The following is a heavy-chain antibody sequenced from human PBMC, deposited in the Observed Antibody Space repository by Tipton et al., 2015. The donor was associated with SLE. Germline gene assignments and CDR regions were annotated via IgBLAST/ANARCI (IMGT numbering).Heavy chain of an antibody. CDR3: ARGELGIRTFDY. D-gene: IGHD7-27*01. CDR2: INHSGST. V-gene: IGHV4-34*01. J-gene: IGHJ4*02. CDR1: GFTVSSNY. Sequence: LRLSCAASGFTVSSNYMSWVRQAPGKGLEWIGEINHSGSTNYNPSLKSRVTISVDTSKNQFSLKLGSVTAADTAVYYCARGELGIRTFDYWGQGTLVTVSS.